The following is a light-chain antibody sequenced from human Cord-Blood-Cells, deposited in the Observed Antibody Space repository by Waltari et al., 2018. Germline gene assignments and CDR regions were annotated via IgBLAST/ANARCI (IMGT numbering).Light chain of an antibody. CDR1: SSDVGSYNL. CDR3: CSYAGSSTYV. CDR2: EVS. Sequence: QSALTQPASVSGSPGQSITISCTGTSSDVGSYNLVSWYQQHPGKAPKLMIYEVSKRPSCVSNRFSGSKSGNTASLTISGLQAEDEADYYCCSYAGSSTYVFGTGTMVTVL. V-gene: IGLV2-23*02. J-gene: IGLJ1*01.